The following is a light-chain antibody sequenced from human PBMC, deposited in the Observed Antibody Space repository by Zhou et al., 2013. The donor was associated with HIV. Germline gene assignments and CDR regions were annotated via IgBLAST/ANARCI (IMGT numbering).Light chain of an antibody. V-gene: IGKV2-30*02. J-gene: IGKJ2*01. CDR3: MQGTHWFT. CDR1: QSLVHSDGNTY. CDR2: QVS. Sequence: EVVMTQSPLSLPVTLGQPASISCRSSQSLVHSDGNTYLTWFQQRPGQSPRRLIYQVSNRDSGVPDRISGSGSGTDFTLKISRVEAEDVGVYYCMQGTHWFTFGQGTKLEIK.